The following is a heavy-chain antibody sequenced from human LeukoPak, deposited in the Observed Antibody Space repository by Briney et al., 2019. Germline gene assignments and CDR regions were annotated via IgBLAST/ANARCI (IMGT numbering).Heavy chain of an antibody. CDR3: ASGPYSGNQFESDLFDY. CDR1: GGTFSSYA. Sequence: ASVKVSCKASGGTFSSYAISWVRQAPGQGLEWMGGIIPIFGTANYAQKFQGRVTITADKYTSTAYMELSSLRSEDTAVYYCASGPYSGNQFESDLFDYWGQGTLVTVSS. CDR2: IIPIFGTA. J-gene: IGHJ4*02. V-gene: IGHV1-69*06. D-gene: IGHD1-26*01.